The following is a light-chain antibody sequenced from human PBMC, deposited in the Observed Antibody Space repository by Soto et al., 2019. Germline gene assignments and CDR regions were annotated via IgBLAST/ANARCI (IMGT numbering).Light chain of an antibody. V-gene: IGKV3-15*01. CDR2: GAS. J-gene: IGKJ5*01. CDR3: QHYNSWRQIT. CDR1: QSISIN. Sequence: EIVMTQSPATLSVSPGERATLSCRASQSISINVGGYQQRSGQAPRLLISGASTRATGIPARFSGSGSGTELTLTISSLDSEDSAVYYCQHYNSWRQITLGQGTLLEIK.